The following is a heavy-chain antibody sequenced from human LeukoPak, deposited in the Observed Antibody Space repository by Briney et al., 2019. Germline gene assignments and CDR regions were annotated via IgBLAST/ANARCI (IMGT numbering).Heavy chain of an antibody. CDR1: GCIFSSYV. Sequence: SVKVSCKASGCIFSSYVFSWVRQAPGQGLEGMGGIILIFCTANYVQRFQGRVKITADESTSTAYMELSSLRSEDTAVYYCARGGRGDSGYDYWGQGTLVTVSS. CDR2: IILIFCTA. V-gene: IGHV1-69*13. CDR3: ARGGRGDSGYDY. J-gene: IGHJ4*02. D-gene: IGHD5-12*01.